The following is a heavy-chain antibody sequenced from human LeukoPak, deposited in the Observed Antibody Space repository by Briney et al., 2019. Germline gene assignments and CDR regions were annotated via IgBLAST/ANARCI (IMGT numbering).Heavy chain of an antibody. V-gene: IGHV6-1*01. D-gene: IGHD5-18*01. J-gene: IGHJ4*02. CDR3: AREWVNGYPS. CDR1: GDSVSSNSAA. CDR2: TYYRSKCYN. Sequence: SQTLSLTLAISGDSVSSNSAAWTWIRQPPPRCLEWLGRTYYRSKCYNDYVVSVNSRINISPDTSKNQFSLQLNSVTREDTAVYYCAREWVNGYPSWGQGTLVTVSS.